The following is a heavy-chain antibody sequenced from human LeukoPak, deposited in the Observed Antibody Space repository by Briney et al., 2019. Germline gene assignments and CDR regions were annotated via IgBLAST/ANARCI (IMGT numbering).Heavy chain of an antibody. V-gene: IGHV1-69*13. Sequence: SVKVSCKASGGTFSSYAISWVRQAPGQGLKWMGGIIPIFGTANYAQKFQGRVTITADESTSTAYMELSSLRSEDTAVYYCASSRHYYDSSGYYPIDYWGQGTLVTVSS. CDR3: ASSRHYYDSSGYYPIDY. J-gene: IGHJ4*02. D-gene: IGHD3-22*01. CDR1: GGTFSSYA. CDR2: IIPIFGTA.